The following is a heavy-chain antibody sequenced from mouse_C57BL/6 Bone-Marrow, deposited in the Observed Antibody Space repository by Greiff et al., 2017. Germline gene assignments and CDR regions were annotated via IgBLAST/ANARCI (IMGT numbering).Heavy chain of an antibody. J-gene: IGHJ1*03. CDR2: IHPNSGST. CDR1: GYTFTSYW. D-gene: IGHD1-1*01. Sequence: QVQLQQPGAELVKPGASVKLSCKASGYTFTSYWMHWVKQRPGQGLEWIGMIHPNSGSTNYNEKFKSKATLTVDKSSSTAYMQLSSLTSEDSAVYYCARYYGSSYGRYFDVWGTGTTVTVSS. CDR3: ARYYGSSYGRYFDV. V-gene: IGHV1-64*01.